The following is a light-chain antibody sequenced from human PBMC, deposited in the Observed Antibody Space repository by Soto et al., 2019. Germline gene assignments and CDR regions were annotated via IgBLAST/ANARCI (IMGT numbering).Light chain of an antibody. V-gene: IGKV1-5*01. CDR2: DAS. J-gene: IGKJ1*01. CDR3: QQYDSYSWT. Sequence: DIQMTQSPSTLSASVGDRVTITCRASQSISSWLAWYQQKPGKAPKLLISDASSFESGVPSRFSGSGSGTEFTLTISSLQPDDFATYYCQQYDSYSWTFGQGTKVDIK. CDR1: QSISSW.